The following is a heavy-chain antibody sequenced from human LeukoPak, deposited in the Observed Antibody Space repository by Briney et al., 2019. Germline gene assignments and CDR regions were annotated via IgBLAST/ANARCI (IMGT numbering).Heavy chain of an antibody. V-gene: IGHV4-4*02. CDR2: IYYNGDT. D-gene: IGHD6-19*01. CDR1: GFTFSNAW. J-gene: IGHJ4*02. Sequence: GSLRLSCAASGFTFSNAWMSWVRQPPGKGLEWIGTIYYNGDTYYTPSLRSRATISMDTSKNLFSLNLSSVTAADTAVYYCARIRPVAGTDYWGRGALVTVSS. CDR3: ARIRPVAGTDY.